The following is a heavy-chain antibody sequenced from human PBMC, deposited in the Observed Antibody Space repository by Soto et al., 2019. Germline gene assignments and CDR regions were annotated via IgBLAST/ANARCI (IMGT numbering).Heavy chain of an antibody. Sequence: QVQLVESGGGVVQPGRSLRLSCAASGFTFSSYAMHWVRQAPGKGLEWVAVISYDGSNKYYADSVKGRFTISRDNSKNTLYLQMNSLRAEDTAVYYCARESPRPYDSSGYYYAAALDYWGQGTLVTDSS. V-gene: IGHV3-30-3*01. CDR3: ARESPRPYDSSGYYYAAALDY. D-gene: IGHD3-22*01. J-gene: IGHJ4*02. CDR1: GFTFSSYA. CDR2: ISYDGSNK.